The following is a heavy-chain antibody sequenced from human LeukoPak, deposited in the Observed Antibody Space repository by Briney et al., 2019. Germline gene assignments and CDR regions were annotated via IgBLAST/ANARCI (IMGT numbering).Heavy chain of an antibody. CDR1: GGSISNGGYY. V-gene: IGHV4-31*03. CDR2: IYDSGTT. J-gene: IGHJ4*02. D-gene: IGHD1-14*01. Sequence: SQTLSLTCTVSGGSISNGGYYWSWIRQHPGKGLEWIGYIYDSGTTYYSPALQSRVTISVDTSDNKFSLKLRSLTAADTAVYYCARGGDRRGFDYWGQGTLVTVSS. CDR3: ARGGDRRGFDY.